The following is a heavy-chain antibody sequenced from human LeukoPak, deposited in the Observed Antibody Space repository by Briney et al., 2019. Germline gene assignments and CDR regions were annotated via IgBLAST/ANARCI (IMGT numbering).Heavy chain of an antibody. Sequence: SVKVSCKASGGTFSSYAISWVRQAPGQGLEWMGGIIPIFGTANYAQKFRGRVTITADKSTRTAYMELSSLRSEDTAVYYCARTLWFGELSSYYYYYMDVWGKGTTVTISS. CDR3: ARTLWFGELSSYYYYYMDV. V-gene: IGHV1-69*06. D-gene: IGHD3-10*01. CDR1: GGTFSSYA. J-gene: IGHJ6*03. CDR2: IIPIFGTA.